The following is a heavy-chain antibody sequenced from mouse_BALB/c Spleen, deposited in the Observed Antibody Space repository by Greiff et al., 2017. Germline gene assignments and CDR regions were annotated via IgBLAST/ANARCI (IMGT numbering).Heavy chain of an antibody. V-gene: IGHV1-55*01. J-gene: IGHJ4*01. CDR2: IYPGSGST. CDR1: GYNFTSYW. CDR3: ARDHYAMDY. Sequence: VQLQQSGAELVKPGTSVKLSCKASGYNFTSYWINWVKLRPGQGLEWIGDIYPGSGSTNYNEKFKSKATLTVDTSSSTAYMQLSSLASEDSALYYCARDHYAMDYWGQGTSVTVSS.